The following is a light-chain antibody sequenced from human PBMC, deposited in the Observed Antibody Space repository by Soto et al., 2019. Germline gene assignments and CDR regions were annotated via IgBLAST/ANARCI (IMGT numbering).Light chain of an antibody. CDR2: QAS. V-gene: IGKV1-5*03. J-gene: IGKJ1*01. CDR1: QSISAW. CDR3: QQYSSYST. Sequence: DIQMTQSPSTLSASVGDRVIITCRASQSISAWLAWYQQKPGTAPKLLIYQASTLESGVPSRFSGRGSGTEFTLIISNLQPDDFASYYCQQYSSYSTFGQGTKVEIK.